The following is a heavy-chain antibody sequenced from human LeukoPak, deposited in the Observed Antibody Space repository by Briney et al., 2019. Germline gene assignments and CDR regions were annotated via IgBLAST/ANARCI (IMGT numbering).Heavy chain of an antibody. V-gene: IGHV3-33*06. CDR2: IWHDGSNK. J-gene: IGHJ4*03. Sequence: PGTSLTLSCAASGFTFSSYGMHWVRQAPGKGREWVAVIWHDGSNKYYADSVKGLFTISRDNSKNTLCLQMDSLRAEDTGLYYCAKDTTQSRSYFDYWGQGTLVTVSS. D-gene: IGHD1-1*01. CDR3: AKDTTQSRSYFDY. CDR1: GFTFSSYG.